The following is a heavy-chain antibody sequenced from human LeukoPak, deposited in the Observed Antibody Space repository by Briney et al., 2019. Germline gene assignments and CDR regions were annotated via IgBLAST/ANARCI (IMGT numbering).Heavy chain of an antibody. CDR2: IYSGGST. V-gene: IGHV3-66*01. CDR3: ARYISGWSSSFDI. J-gene: IGHJ3*02. CDR1: GLTVSSNY. D-gene: IGHD6-19*01. Sequence: PGGSLRLSCAASGLTVSSNYMTWVRQAPGKGLEWVSVIYSGGSTFYTDSVKGRFTISRDSSENKLYLQMNSLRAEDTAVYYCARYISGWSSSFDIWGQGTMVTVSS.